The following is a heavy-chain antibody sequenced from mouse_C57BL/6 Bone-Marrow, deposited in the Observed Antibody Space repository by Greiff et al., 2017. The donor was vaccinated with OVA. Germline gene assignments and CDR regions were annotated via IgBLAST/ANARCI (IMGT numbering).Heavy chain of an antibody. CDR2: ISSGSSTI. D-gene: IGHD2-4*01. V-gene: IGHV5-17*01. CDR1: GFTFSDYG. J-gene: IGHJ3*01. CDR3: ARPHTIYYDYSWFAY. Sequence: DVQLQESGGGLVKPGGSLKLSCAASGFTFSDYGMHWVRQAPEKGLEWVAYISSGSSTIYYADTVKGRFTISRDNAKNTLFLQMTSLRSEDTAMYYCARPHTIYYDYSWFAYWGQGTLVTVSA.